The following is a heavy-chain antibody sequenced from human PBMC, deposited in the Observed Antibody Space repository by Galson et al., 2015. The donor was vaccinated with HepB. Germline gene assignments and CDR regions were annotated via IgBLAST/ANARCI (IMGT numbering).Heavy chain of an antibody. D-gene: IGHD4-17*01. CDR3: ARYVDYHSARFDP. CDR2: IKQDGSEK. J-gene: IGHJ5*02. Sequence: SLRLSCAASGFTFSDYWMSWVRQAPGEGLEWVANIKQDGSEKYYVDSVKGRFTISRDNAKNSLYLQMNSLRAEDTAVYYCARYVDYHSARFDPWGQGTLVTVSS. CDR1: GFTFSDYW. V-gene: IGHV3-7*01.